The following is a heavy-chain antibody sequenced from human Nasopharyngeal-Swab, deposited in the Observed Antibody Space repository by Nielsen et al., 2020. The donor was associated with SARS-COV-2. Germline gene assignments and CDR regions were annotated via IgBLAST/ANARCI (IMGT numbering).Heavy chain of an antibody. CDR1: GGTSSSYA. Sequence: SVKVSCKASGGTSSSYAINWVRQAPGQGLEWMGGIIPIFGTANYAQKFQGRVTITADESTSTAYMELSSLRSEDTAVYYCARDGDRRERWLQFLDYWGQGTLVTVSS. CDR2: IIPIFGTA. CDR3: ARDGDRRERWLQFLDY. J-gene: IGHJ4*02. D-gene: IGHD5-24*01. V-gene: IGHV1-69*13.